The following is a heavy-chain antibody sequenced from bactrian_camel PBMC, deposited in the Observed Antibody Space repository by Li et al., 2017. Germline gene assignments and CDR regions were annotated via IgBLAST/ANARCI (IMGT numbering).Heavy chain of an antibody. CDR2: ISSDGTT. CDR3: AADKRLWVGLRPHHLSDFIY. J-gene: IGHJ6*01. V-gene: IGHV3S67*01. D-gene: IGHD5*01. CDR1: AFSFGTYC. Sequence: VQLVESGGGSVQPGGSLRLSCAASAFSFGTYCMAWFRQAPGKEREGVAVISSDGTTVYAESVKGRFTISKDNAKNTLYLQMDNLKPEDTAMYYCAADKRLWVGLRPHHLSDFIYKGQGTQVTVS.